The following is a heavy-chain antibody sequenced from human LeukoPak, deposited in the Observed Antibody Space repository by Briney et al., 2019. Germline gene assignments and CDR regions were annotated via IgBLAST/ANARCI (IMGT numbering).Heavy chain of an antibody. CDR1: GFTFSSYA. Sequence: PGGSLRLSCAASGFTFSSYAMSWVRQAPGKGLEWVSAISGSGGSTYYADSVKGRFTISRDNSKNSLYLQMNSLRAEDTALYYCAKDIAVAGKGMDYWGQGTLVTVSS. CDR3: AKDIAVAGKGMDY. CDR2: ISGSGGST. V-gene: IGHV3-23*01. D-gene: IGHD6-19*01. J-gene: IGHJ4*02.